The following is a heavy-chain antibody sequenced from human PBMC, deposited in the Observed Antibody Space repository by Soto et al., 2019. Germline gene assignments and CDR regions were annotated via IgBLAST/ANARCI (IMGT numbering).Heavy chain of an antibody. CDR3: ARLGGPAADYYGMDV. Sequence: PGGSLRLSCAASGFTFSSYAMSWVRQAPGKGLEWVSVIYSGGSTYYADSVKGRFTISRDNSKNTLYLQMNSLRAEDTAVYYCARLGGPAADYYGMDVWGQGTTVTVSS. J-gene: IGHJ6*02. V-gene: IGHV3-53*01. D-gene: IGHD3-16*01. CDR2: IYSGGST. CDR1: GFTFSSYA.